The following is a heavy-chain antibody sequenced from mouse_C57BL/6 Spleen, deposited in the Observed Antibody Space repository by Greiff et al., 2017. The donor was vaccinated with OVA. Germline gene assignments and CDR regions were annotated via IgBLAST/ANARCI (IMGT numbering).Heavy chain of an antibody. Sequence: EVMLVESGGGLVKPGGSLKLSCAASGFTFSDYGMHWVRQAPEKGLEWVAYISSGSSTIYYADTVKGRFTISRDNAKNTLFLQMTSLRSEDTAMYYCARKDSDYAMDYWGQGTSGTVSS. V-gene: IGHV5-17*01. CDR1: GFTFSDYG. CDR2: ISSGSSTI. CDR3: ARKDSDYAMDY. J-gene: IGHJ4*01.